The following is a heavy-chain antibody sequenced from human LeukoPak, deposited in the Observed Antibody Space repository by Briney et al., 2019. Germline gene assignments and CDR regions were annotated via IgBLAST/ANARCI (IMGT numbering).Heavy chain of an antibody. V-gene: IGHV3-23*01. CDR1: GFTFSSYA. Sequence: GGSVRLSCAASGFTFSSYAMSWVRQAPGKGLEWVSAIIGSGGSTYYADSVEGRFTISRDNSKNTLYLQMNSLRAEDTAVYYCAKVVQSIVVVTAPYWYFDLWGRGTLVTVSS. D-gene: IGHD2-21*02. CDR2: IIGSGGST. CDR3: AKVVQSIVVVTAPYWYFDL. J-gene: IGHJ2*01.